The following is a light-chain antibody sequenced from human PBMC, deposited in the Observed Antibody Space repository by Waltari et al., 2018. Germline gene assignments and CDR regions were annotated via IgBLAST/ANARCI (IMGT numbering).Light chain of an antibody. CDR2: INSDGSH. J-gene: IGLJ2*01. V-gene: IGLV4-69*01. CDR1: CGPSNNI. Sequence: VVTQSSSASASLGASVKLPCTLDCGPSNNIIAWLQQQPEKGPRSLMKINSDGSHSKVDETHVRFSGSSSGAERYLTIANLQAEDEGAYYCQTGGHVTGGFGGGTKLTVL. CDR3: QTGGHVTGG.